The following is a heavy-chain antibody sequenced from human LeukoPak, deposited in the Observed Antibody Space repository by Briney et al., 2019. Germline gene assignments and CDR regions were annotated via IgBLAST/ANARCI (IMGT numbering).Heavy chain of an antibody. J-gene: IGHJ5*02. Sequence: ASVKVSCKASGYTFTGYYMHWVRQAPGQGLEWMGWINPNSGGTNYAQKFQGRVTMTRDTSISTAYMELSRLRSDDTAVYYCARDFWRGYYSGVEFDPWGQGTLVTVSS. CDR1: GYTFTGYY. CDR2: INPNSGGT. CDR3: ARDFWRGYYSGVEFDP. V-gene: IGHV1-2*02. D-gene: IGHD3-3*01.